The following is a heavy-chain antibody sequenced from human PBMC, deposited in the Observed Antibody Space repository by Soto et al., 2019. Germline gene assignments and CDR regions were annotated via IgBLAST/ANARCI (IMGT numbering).Heavy chain of an antibody. D-gene: IGHD2-15*01. CDR2: ISSSSSYI. J-gene: IGHJ4*02. V-gene: IGHV3-21*01. CDR1: GFTFSSYS. Sequence: GSLRLSCAASGFTFSSYSMNWVRQAPGKGLEWVSSISSSSSYIYYADSVKGRFTISRDNAKNSLYLQMNSLRAEDTAVYYCARVHCSGGSCYSGYFDYWGQGTLVTVSS. CDR3: ARVHCSGGSCYSGYFDY.